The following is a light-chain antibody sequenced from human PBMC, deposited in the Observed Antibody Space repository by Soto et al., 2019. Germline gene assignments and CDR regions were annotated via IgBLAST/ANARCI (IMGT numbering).Light chain of an antibody. CDR2: DVS. Sequence: QPVLTQPRSVSXSPXXXVTISCTXXXXDVGGYNYVSWYQQYPGIAPKLMIYDVSKRPSGVPDRFSGSKSGNTASLTISGLQAEDEADYYCCSYAGSPWVFGGGTKLTVL. CDR1: XXDVGGYNY. J-gene: IGLJ3*02. CDR3: CSYAGSPWV. V-gene: IGLV2-11*01.